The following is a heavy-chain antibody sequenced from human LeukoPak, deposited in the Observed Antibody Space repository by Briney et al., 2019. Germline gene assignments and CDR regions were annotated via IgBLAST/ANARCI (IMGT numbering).Heavy chain of an antibody. CDR2: INPEDSDT. J-gene: IGHJ6*03. V-gene: IGHV5-51*01. D-gene: IGHD6-6*01. CDR1: GYTFTRYW. Sequence: PGESLKISCQGSGYTFTRYWIGWVRQMPGKGLEWMGIINPEDSDTTYSPSFQGQVTISADKSISTAYLQWSSLKASDTAMYYCARHTAARPYYYYYYMDVWGKGTTVTVSS. CDR3: ARHTAARPYYYYYYMDV.